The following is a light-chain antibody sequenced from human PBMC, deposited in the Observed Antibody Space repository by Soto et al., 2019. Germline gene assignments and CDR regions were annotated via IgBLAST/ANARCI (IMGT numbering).Light chain of an antibody. CDR1: QSVSSN. V-gene: IGKV3-15*01. Sequence: EIVMTQSPATLSVSPGERATLSCRASQSVSSNLAWYQQKPGQAPRLLIYGASTRATGIPARFSGSGSGTEFTLTISSLQSEDLAVYCCQQSTIWLYTFGQGTKRQIK. CDR2: GAS. J-gene: IGKJ2*01. CDR3: QQSTIWLYT.